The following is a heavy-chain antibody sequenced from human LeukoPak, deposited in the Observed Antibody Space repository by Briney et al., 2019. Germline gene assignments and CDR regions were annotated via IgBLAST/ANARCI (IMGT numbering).Heavy chain of an antibody. Sequence: ASVKVSCKASGYTFTGYYMHWVRQAPGQGLEWMGWINPNSGGTNYAQKFQGRVTMTTDTSTSTAYMELRSLRSDDTAVYYCARAYPPDYYDTPPYYFDYWGQGTLVTVSS. J-gene: IGHJ4*02. V-gene: IGHV1-2*02. D-gene: IGHD3-22*01. CDR3: ARAYPPDYYDTPPYYFDY. CDR2: INPNSGGT. CDR1: GYTFTGYY.